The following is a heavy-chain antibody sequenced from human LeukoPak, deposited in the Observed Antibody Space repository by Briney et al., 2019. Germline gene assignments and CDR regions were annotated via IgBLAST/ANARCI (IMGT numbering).Heavy chain of an antibody. CDR1: GFTFSSYW. CDR2: IKQDVREK. Sequence: GGSLRLSRAASGFTFSSYWMSSVSPTPGKGGGWVANIKQDVREKYYMHSVKGRLTISRDNANSSLYLQMKSLRAEDTAVYYCARAGKAFDIWGQGKMVTVSS. V-gene: IGHV3-7*01. J-gene: IGHJ3*02. CDR3: ARAGKAFDI. D-gene: IGHD3-10*01.